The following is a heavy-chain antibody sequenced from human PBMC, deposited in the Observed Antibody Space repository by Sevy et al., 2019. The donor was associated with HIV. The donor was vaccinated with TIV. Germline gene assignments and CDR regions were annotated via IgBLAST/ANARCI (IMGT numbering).Heavy chain of an antibody. D-gene: IGHD3-10*01. CDR2: MNPSRGNT. CDR1: GYTFTTYD. Sequence: ASVKVSCRTSGYTFTTYDINWVRQATGQGLEWMGWMNPSRGNTGSAQKFQGRLTMTRDTSKSTAYMELGSLESQDTAVYYCARRRGFGELLGLGYWGQGTLVTVSS. CDR3: ARRRGFGELLGLGY. V-gene: IGHV1-8*01. J-gene: IGHJ4*02.